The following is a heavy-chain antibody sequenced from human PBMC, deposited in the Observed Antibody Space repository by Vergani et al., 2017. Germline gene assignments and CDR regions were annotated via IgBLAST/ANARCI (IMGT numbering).Heavy chain of an antibody. V-gene: IGHV4-59*01. CDR2: IYYSGSN. D-gene: IGHD3-3*01. J-gene: IGHJ4*02. CDR3: ARGELWSHFDY. Sequence: QVQLQESGPGLVKPSETLSLTCTVSGGSISSYYWRWIRQPPGKGLEWIGYIYYSGSNNYNPSLKSRVTISVDTSKNQFSLKLSSVTAADTAVYYCARGELWSHFDYWGQGTLVTVSS. CDR1: GGSISSYY.